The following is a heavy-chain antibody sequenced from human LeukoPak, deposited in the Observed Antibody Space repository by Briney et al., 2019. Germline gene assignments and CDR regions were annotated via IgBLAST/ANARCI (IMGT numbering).Heavy chain of an antibody. CDR3: TRVRGWTVTTKYYFDY. Sequence: GGSLRLSCAASGFTFSSSAMSWVRQAPGKGLEWVGFIRSKAYGGTTEYAASVKGRFTISRDDSKSIAYLQMNSLKTEDTAVYYCTRVRGWTVTTKYYFDYWGQGTLVTVSS. CDR1: GFTFSSSA. V-gene: IGHV3-49*04. J-gene: IGHJ4*02. CDR2: IRSKAYGGTT. D-gene: IGHD4-17*01.